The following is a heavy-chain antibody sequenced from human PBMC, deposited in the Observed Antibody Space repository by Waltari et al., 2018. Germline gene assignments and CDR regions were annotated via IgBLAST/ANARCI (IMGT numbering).Heavy chain of an antibody. D-gene: IGHD3-3*01. V-gene: IGHV3-48*03. CDR2: ISGIGSTK. J-gene: IGHJ4*02. CDR1: GFTFSSYE. CDR3: VRNAVWSGPDC. Sequence: EVQLVESGGGLVQAGGSLRLSCAASGFTFSSYEMNWVRQVPGKGLGWISYISGIGSTKYHTDSGKGRFTISRDNAKNSLSLQMYSLRVEDTAVYYCVRNAVWSGPDCWGQGTLVTVSS.